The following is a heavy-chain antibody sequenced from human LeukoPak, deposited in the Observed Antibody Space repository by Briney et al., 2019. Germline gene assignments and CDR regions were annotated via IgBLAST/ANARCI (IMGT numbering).Heavy chain of an antibody. V-gene: IGHV3-72*01. D-gene: IGHD2-21*02. J-gene: IGHJ3*01. CDR1: GFTLSVHY. CDR2: FRNKAKSNTP. CDR3: ARAGLVVVTAKKSDAFDV. Sequence: GGSERLLCAASGFTLSVHYMEWVRHAPGGGSECVACFRNKAKSNTPEYGASVKGSFTISRAVSKDSLYLQVKSLTPEGMAVYYCARAGLVVVTAKKSDAFDVWGQGTMVTVSS.